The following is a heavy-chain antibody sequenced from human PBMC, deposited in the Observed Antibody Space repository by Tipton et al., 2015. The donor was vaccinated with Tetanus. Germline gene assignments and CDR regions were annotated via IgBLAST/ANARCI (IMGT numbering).Heavy chain of an antibody. CDR2: INHSGST. V-gene: IGHV4-34*01. Sequence: TPSLTCAVYGGSFSGYYWSWIRQPPGKGLEWIGEINHSGSTNYNPSLKSRVTISVDTSKNQFSLKLSSVTAADTAVYYCARIGGPNDYWGQGTLVTVSS. CDR1: GGSFSGYY. CDR3: ARIGGPNDY. J-gene: IGHJ4*02. D-gene: IGHD3-16*01.